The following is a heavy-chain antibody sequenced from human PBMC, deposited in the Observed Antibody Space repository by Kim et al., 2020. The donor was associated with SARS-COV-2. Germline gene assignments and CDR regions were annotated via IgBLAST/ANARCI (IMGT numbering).Heavy chain of an antibody. CDR1: GYTFTSYA. J-gene: IGHJ3*02. CDR3: AREMGILLWFGESSADAFDI. CDR2: INAGNGNT. V-gene: IGHV1-3*01. Sequence: ASVKVSCKASGYTFTSYAMHWVRQAPGQRLEWMGWINAGNGNTKYSQKFQGRVTITRDTSASTAYMELSSLRSEDTAVYYCAREMGILLWFGESSADAFDIWGQGTMVTVSS. D-gene: IGHD3-10*01.